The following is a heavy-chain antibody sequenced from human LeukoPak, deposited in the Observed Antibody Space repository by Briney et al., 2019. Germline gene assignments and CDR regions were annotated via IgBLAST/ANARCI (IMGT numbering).Heavy chain of an antibody. J-gene: IGHJ4*02. CDR2: IYTSGTT. V-gene: IGHV4-4*07. D-gene: IGHD1-26*01. CDR3: ARDRGYSGSYQRLYYFDY. Sequence: PSETLSLTCAVYGGSFSGYYWSWIRQPPGKGLEWIGRIYTSGTTHYNPSLKSRVTMSVDTSKNQFSLKLSSVTAADTAVYYCARDRGYSGSYQRLYYFDYWGQGTLVTVSS. CDR1: GGSFSGYY.